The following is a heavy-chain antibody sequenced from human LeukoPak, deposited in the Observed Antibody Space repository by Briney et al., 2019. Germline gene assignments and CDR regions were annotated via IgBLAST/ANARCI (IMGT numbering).Heavy chain of an antibody. V-gene: IGHV1-18*01. J-gene: IGHJ4*02. D-gene: IGHD5-18*01. CDR2: INAYNGNT. CDR1: GYTFTSYG. Sequence: ASVKVSCKASGYTFTSYGIIWVRQAPGQGLEWMGWINAYNGNTNYAQKLQGRVTMTTDTSTSTAYMELRSLRSDDTAVYYCARDRGYSYGGYFDYWGQGTLVTVSS. CDR3: ARDRGYSYGGYFDY.